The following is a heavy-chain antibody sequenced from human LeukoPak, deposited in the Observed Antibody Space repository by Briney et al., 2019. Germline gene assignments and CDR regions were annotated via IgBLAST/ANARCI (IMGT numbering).Heavy chain of an antibody. Sequence: GGSLRLSCAASGITFSSYGMSWVRQAPGKGLKWVSAISGSGGSKYYADSVKGRFTISRDNSKNTLYLQMNSLRAEDTAVYYCAKDGGYCSGGTCYGFDYWGQGTLVTVSS. V-gene: IGHV3-23*01. D-gene: IGHD2-15*01. J-gene: IGHJ4*02. CDR3: AKDGGYCSGGTCYGFDY. CDR1: GITFSSYG. CDR2: ISGSGGSK.